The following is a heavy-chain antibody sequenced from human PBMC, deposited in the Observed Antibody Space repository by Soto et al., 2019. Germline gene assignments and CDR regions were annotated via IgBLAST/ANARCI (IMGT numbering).Heavy chain of an antibody. Sequence: GGSLRLSCAASGFTFSSYAMSWVRQAPGKGLEWVSAISGSGGSTYYADSVKGRFTISRDNSKNTLYLQMNSLRAEDTAVYYCAKEAGRLDYGDYDLSFDYWGQGTLVTVSS. D-gene: IGHD4-17*01. J-gene: IGHJ4*02. CDR3: AKEAGRLDYGDYDLSFDY. V-gene: IGHV3-23*01. CDR1: GFTFSSYA. CDR2: ISGSGGST.